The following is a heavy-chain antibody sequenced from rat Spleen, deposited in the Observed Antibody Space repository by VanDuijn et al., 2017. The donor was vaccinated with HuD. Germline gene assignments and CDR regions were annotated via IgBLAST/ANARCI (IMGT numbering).Heavy chain of an antibody. CDR2: ISYTGST. D-gene: IGHD1-12*02. CDR3: ARSDGTHYYLPFIY. Sequence: EVQLQESGPGLVKPSQSLSLTCSVTSYSITNNYWGWIRRFPGNKMEWIGHISYTGSTSYNPSLKSRISITRDTSKNQFFLLLNSVTTEDTATYYCARSDGTHYYLPFIYWGQGTQVTVSS. V-gene: IGHV3-1*01. CDR1: SYSITNNY. J-gene: IGHJ3*01.